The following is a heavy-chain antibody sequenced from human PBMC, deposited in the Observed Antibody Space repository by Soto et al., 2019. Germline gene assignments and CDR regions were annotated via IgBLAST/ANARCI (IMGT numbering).Heavy chain of an antibody. CDR3: VKDLEHMADH. CDR2: ILYDGSKK. D-gene: IGHD3-3*01. V-gene: IGHV3-30*18. Sequence: QVQLVESGGGVVHPGRSLTLSCEASGFTFNSYGMYWVRQAPGKGLEWVSYILYDGSKKYYADSVKGRFTISRDNPKNTIYLQMDNMRPEDTAVYYCVKDLEHMADHWGQGTLVIVSS. J-gene: IGHJ4*02. CDR1: GFTFNSYG.